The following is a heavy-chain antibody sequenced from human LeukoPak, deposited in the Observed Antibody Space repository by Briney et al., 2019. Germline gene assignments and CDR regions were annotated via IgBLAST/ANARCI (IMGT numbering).Heavy chain of an antibody. J-gene: IGHJ4*02. V-gene: IGHV1-69*13. CDR2: IIPIFGTA. CDR3: ARAGYYYDSSGYYYDLCY. CDR1: GGTFSSYA. D-gene: IGHD3-22*01. Sequence: ASVKVSCKASGGTFSSYAISWVRQAPGQGLEWMGGIIPIFGTANYAQKFQGRVTITADESTSTAYMELSSLRSDDTAVYYCARAGYYYDSSGYYYDLCYWGQGTLVTVSS.